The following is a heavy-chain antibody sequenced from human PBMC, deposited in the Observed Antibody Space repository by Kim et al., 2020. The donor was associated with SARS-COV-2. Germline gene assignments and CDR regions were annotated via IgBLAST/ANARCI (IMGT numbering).Heavy chain of an antibody. D-gene: IGHD2-15*01. CDR2: INPKNGIA. Sequence: ASVKVSCKASGYTFITYGLSWVRQAPGQGLEWMGWINPKNGIASYAQKVQGRVTMTTDTPTNTAYMELRSLRSDDTAVYYCARDFYCSGGSCRDLFDPWG. V-gene: IGHV1-18*01. CDR3: ARDFYCSGGSCRDLFDP. CDR1: GYTFITYG. J-gene: IGHJ5*02.